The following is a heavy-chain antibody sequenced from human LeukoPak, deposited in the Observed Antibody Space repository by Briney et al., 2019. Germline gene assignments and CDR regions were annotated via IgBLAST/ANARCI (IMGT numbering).Heavy chain of an antibody. V-gene: IGHV3-23*01. CDR1: GFTFANYA. CDR3: AKRGSGWYFDY. D-gene: IGHD6-19*01. Sequence: GGSLRLSCAASGFTFANYAMSWVRQAPGKGLEWVSAVTSSGGSTYYADSVKGRFTISRDNSENTLYLQMNSLRAEDTAVYYCAKRGSGWYFDYWGQGTPVTVSS. J-gene: IGHJ4*02. CDR2: VTSSGGST.